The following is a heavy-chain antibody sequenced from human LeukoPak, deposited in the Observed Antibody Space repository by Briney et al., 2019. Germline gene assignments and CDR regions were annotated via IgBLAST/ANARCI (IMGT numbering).Heavy chain of an antibody. CDR2: ISYDGSNK. V-gene: IGHV3-30*19. Sequence: PGGSLRLSCAASGFTFSSYGMHWVRQAPGKGLEWVAVISYDGSNKYCADSVKGRFTISRDNSKNTLYLQMDSLRAEDTAVYYCAREVRAQGSRYCGGDCYPDAFDIWGQGTMVTVSS. CDR1: GFTFSSYG. J-gene: IGHJ3*02. CDR3: AREVRAQGSRYCGGDCYPDAFDI. D-gene: IGHD2-21*01.